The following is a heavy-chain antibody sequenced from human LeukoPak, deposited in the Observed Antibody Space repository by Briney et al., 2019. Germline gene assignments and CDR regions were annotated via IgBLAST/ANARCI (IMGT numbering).Heavy chain of an antibody. Sequence: GGSLRLSCAASGFTFSSYGMHWARQAPGKGLEWVAVISYDGSNKYYADSVKGRFTISRDNSKNTLYLQMNSLRAEDTAVYYCALRSPLDYWGQGTLVTVSS. CDR2: ISYDGSNK. D-gene: IGHD3-3*01. CDR3: ALRSPLDY. CDR1: GFTFSSYG. V-gene: IGHV3-30*03. J-gene: IGHJ4*02.